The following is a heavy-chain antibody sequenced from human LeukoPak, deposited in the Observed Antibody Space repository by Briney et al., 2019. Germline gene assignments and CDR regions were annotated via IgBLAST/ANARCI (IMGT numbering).Heavy chain of an antibody. CDR1: GFTFSSYW. CDR3: ATGSGSYYDS. V-gene: IGHV3-74*01. D-gene: IGHD3-10*01. J-gene: IGHJ4*02. CDR2: INPGGSSI. Sequence: GGSLRLSCAASGFTFSSYWMHWVRQVPGKGLVWVARINPGGSSITYADSVKGRLTISRDNAKNTLYLQMNSLRAEDTAVYYCATGSGSYYDSWGLGTLVTVSS.